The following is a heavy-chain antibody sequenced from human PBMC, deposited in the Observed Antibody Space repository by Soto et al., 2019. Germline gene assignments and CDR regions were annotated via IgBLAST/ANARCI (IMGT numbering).Heavy chain of an antibody. J-gene: IGHJ4*01. V-gene: IGHV1-46*01. CDR2: INVGNGFS. D-gene: IGHD3-22*01. Sequence: ASVKVSCNASGYSFTNYYIHWVRQAPGQGLEWMGTINVGNGFSSNAQKFQGRVTLTRDTSTSTAYMELSSLTSEDTALYYCARDPDNSAHHVGGYWG. CDR3: ARDPDNSAHHVGGY. CDR1: GYSFTNYY.